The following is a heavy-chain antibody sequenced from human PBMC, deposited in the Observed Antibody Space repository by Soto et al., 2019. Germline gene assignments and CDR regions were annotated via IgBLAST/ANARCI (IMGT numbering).Heavy chain of an antibody. CDR1: GYTFTSYA. CDR2: INAGNGNT. Sequence: ASVEVSCKASGYTFTSYAIHWVRQAPGQRLEWMGWINAGNGNTKYSQKFQGRVTITRDTSASTAYMELSSLRSEDTAVYYCARDRLRTIFGVVNDGMDVWGQGSPVTV. CDR3: ARDRLRTIFGVVNDGMDV. D-gene: IGHD3-3*01. J-gene: IGHJ6*02. V-gene: IGHV1-3*01.